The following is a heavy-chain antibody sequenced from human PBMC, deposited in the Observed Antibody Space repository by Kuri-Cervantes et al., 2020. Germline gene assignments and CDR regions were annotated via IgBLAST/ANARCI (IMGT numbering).Heavy chain of an antibody. J-gene: IGHJ4*02. V-gene: IGHV1-46*01. CDR3: ARGLGGGGYYFDY. CDR2: INPSGGST. D-gene: IGHD3-16*01. CDR1: EYTFTSYY. Sequence: ASVKVSCKASEYTFTSYYMHWVRQAPGQGLEWMGIINPSGGSTSYAQKFQGRVTMTWDTSTSTVYMDLSSLRSEDTAVYYCARGLGGGGYYFDYWGQGTLVTVSS.